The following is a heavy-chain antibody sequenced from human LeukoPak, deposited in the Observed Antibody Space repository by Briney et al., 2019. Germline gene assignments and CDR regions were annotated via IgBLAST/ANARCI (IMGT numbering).Heavy chain of an antibody. D-gene: IGHD6-13*01. V-gene: IGHV4-34*13. CDR3: ARNSRYSSSWYGGYFDY. Sequence: INHSCSTHYNPSLKSRVPISVDPSKNQFSLKLSSVTAADTAVYYCARNSRYSSSWYGGYFDYWGQGTLVTVSS. CDR2: INHSCST. J-gene: IGHJ4*02.